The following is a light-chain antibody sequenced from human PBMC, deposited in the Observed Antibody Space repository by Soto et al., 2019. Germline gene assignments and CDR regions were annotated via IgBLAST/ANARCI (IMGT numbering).Light chain of an antibody. CDR3: XXXXXXXXA. CDR1: EFISDW. J-gene: IGKJ1*01. Sequence: DIQMTQSPSTLSASVGDXXXXXXXASEFISDWLAWYQQKPGQAXXLLXXXXXXLXXXXXXXXSGSGVGTHFTLTIXXXXXEDFATXHXXXXXXXXXAXGQGTKVDIK. CDR2: XXX. V-gene: IGKV1-5*01.